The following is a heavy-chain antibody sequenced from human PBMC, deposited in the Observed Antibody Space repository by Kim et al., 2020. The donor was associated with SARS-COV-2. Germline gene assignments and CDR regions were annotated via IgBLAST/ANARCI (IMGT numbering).Heavy chain of an antibody. CDR3: ARAVDIVVVVAAPPVFDP. J-gene: IGHJ5*02. V-gene: IGHV3-30*04. CDR1: GFTFSSYA. D-gene: IGHD2-15*01. CDR2: ISYDGSNK. Sequence: GGSLRLSCAASGFTFSSYAMHWVRQAPGKGLEWVAVISYDGSNKYYADSVKGRFTISRDNSKNTLYLQMNSLRAEDTAVYYCARAVDIVVVVAAPPVFDPWGQGTRVTVSS.